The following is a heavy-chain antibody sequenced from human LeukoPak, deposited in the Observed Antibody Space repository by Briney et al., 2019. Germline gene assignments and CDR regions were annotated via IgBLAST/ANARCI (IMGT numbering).Heavy chain of an antibody. Sequence: ASLKVSCTASGYTFTSYDINWTRQATGQGLEWMGWMNATSGNPGYTQKLQGRVTMTRTTSISTSYMELSRLRSENTAVYYCARDGHGTGSSGVYWGQGTLVTVSS. D-gene: IGHD6-13*01. CDR1: GYTFTSYD. CDR2: MNATSGNP. CDR3: ARDGHGTGSSGVY. J-gene: IGHJ4*02. V-gene: IGHV1-8*01.